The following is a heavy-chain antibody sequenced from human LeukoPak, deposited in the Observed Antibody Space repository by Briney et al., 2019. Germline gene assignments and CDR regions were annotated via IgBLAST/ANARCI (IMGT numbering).Heavy chain of an antibody. CDR3: ARCVWSGCNVFDY. V-gene: IGHV4-4*08. D-gene: IGHD3-3*01. CDR2: ISTTGST. CDR1: GGPITSYY. J-gene: IGHJ4*02. Sequence: SETLSLTCVVSGGPITSYYWIWIRQPPGKGLEWIGYISTTGSTDYSPSLESRGTISLDTSKKQFSLKLTSVTAADTAVSYCARCVWSGCNVFDYWGQGTLVTVSS.